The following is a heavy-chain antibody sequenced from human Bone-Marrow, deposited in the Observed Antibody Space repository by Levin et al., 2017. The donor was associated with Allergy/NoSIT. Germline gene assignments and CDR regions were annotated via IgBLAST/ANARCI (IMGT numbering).Heavy chain of an antibody. V-gene: IGHV3-53*01. D-gene: IGHD3-10*01. CDR3: ARGGVEEWVWFGELPQPGFDY. J-gene: IGHJ4*02. CDR1: GFTVSSNY. Sequence: PSETLSLTCAASGFTVSSNYMSWVRQAPGKGLEWVSVIYSGGSTYYADSVKGRFTISRDNSKNTLYLQMNSLRAEDTAVYYCARGGVEEWVWFGELPQPGFDYWGQGTLVTVSS. CDR2: IYSGGST.